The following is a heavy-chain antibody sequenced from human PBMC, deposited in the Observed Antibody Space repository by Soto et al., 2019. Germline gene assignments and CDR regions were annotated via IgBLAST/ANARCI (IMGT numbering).Heavy chain of an antibody. V-gene: IGHV1-69*06. CDR2: IIPIFGTA. CDR1: GGTFSSYA. J-gene: IGHJ3*02. CDR3: ARLAGSVCAFDT. D-gene: IGHD6-25*01. Sequence: SVKVSCKASGGTFSSYAISWVRQAPGQGLEWMGGIIPIFGTANYAQKFQGRVTITADKSTSTAYMELSSLRSEDAAVYYCARLAGSVCAFDTWGQGTMVTVSS.